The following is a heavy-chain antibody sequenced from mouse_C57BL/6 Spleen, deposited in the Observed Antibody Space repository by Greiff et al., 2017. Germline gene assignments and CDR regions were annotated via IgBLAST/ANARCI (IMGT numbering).Heavy chain of an antibody. CDR2: ISSGGSYT. CDR1: GFTFSSYG. CDR3: ARQGESCAVEAHWYFDV. J-gene: IGHJ1*03. D-gene: IGHD1-1*01. Sequence: EVKLVESGGDLVKPGGSLKLSCAASGFTFSSYGMSWVRQTPDKRLEWVATISSGGSYTYYPDSVKGRFTISRDNAENTLYLQMSSRKSEDTAMYYCARQGESCAVEAHWYFDVWGKGTTVTVSS. V-gene: IGHV5-6*01.